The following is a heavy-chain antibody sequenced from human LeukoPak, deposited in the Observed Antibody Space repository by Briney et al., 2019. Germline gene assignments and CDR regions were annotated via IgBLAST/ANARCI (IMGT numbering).Heavy chain of an antibody. CDR1: GGSNSNYY. V-gene: IGHV4-59*01. D-gene: IGHD3-22*01. CDR3: ARDHDASSAWGNYQR. CDR2: ISGYGST. J-gene: IGHJ1*01. Sequence: PSETLSLTCSVSGGSNSNYYWSWIRQPPGKGLEWIGYISGYGSTNYNPSLNSRVTISVDTSKSQVSLRLSSVTAADTAVYYCARDHDASSAWGNYQRWGQGTLVIVSS.